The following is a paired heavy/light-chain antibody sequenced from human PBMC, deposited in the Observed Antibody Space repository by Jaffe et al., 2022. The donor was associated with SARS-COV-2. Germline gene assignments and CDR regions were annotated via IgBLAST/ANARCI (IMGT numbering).Heavy chain of an antibody. J-gene: IGHJ6*02. D-gene: IGHD1-7*01. V-gene: IGHV4-31*03. CDR3: ARDTALGTTGYFYSGMDV. CDR2: IYYSGST. Sequence: QVQLQESGPGLVKPSQTLSLTCTVSGGSITSGGYFWSWIRQHPGKGLEWIGYIYYSGSTDYNPSLKSRVSISVDTSKSQLSLKLSSVTAADTAVYYCARDTALGTTGYFYSGMDVWGQGTTVTVSS. CDR1: GGSITSGGYF.
Light chain of an antibody. CDR2: KDT. Sequence: SYELTQPPSVSVSPGQTARITCSGDALPKQYVYWYQQKPGQAPKLVIYKDTERPSGIPERFSGSRSGTTVTLTISGVQAEDEADYHCQSTDSSGSYFVVFGGGTKLTVL. J-gene: IGLJ2*01. CDR3: QSTDSSGSYFVV. CDR1: ALPKQY. V-gene: IGLV3-25*03.